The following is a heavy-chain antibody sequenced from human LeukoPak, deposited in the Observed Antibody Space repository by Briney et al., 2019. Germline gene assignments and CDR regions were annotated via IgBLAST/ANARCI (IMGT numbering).Heavy chain of an antibody. CDR2: IYYSGST. CDR1: GGSISSSSYY. CDR3: ARQFGFGELSTPFFDY. V-gene: IGHV4-39*01. J-gene: IGHJ4*02. Sequence: SETLSLTCTVSGGSISSSSYYWGWIRQPPGKGLEWIGSIYYSGSTYYNPSLKSRVTISVDTSKNQFSLKLSSVTAADTAVYYCARQFGFGELSTPFFDYWGQGTLVTVSS. D-gene: IGHD3-10*01.